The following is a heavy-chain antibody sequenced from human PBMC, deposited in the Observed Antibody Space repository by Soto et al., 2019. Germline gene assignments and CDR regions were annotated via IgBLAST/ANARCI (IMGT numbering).Heavy chain of an antibody. CDR3: AKDLRLGELSPIDY. J-gene: IGHJ4*02. D-gene: IGHD3-16*02. CDR1: GFTFSSYG. Sequence: QVQLVESGGGVVQPGRSLRLSCAASGFTFSSYGMHWVRQAPGKGLEWVAVISCDGSNKYYADSVKGRFTISRDNSKNTLYLQMNSLRAEDTAVYYCAKDLRLGELSPIDYWGQGTLVTVSS. CDR2: ISCDGSNK. V-gene: IGHV3-30*18.